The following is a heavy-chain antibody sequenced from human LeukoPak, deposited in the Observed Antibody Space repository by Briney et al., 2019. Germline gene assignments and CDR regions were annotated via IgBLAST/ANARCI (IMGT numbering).Heavy chain of an antibody. Sequence: PSETLSLTCTVSGGSISSYYWSWIRQPPGKGLEWIGYIYYSGSTNYNPSLESRVTISVDTSKNQFSLKLSSVTAADTAVYYCARDRYDSSGYYRSNAFDIWGQGTMVTVSS. D-gene: IGHD3-22*01. CDR1: GGSISSYY. CDR2: IYYSGST. J-gene: IGHJ3*02. CDR3: ARDRYDSSGYYRSNAFDI. V-gene: IGHV4-59*01.